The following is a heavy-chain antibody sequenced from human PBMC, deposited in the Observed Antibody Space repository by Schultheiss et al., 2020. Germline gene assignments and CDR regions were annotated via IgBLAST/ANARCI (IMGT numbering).Heavy chain of an antibody. CDR3: ARDRYASIAARRDSGGMDV. J-gene: IGHJ6*02. CDR2: IKQDGSEK. V-gene: IGHV3-7*03. CDR1: GFTFSSYG. Sequence: GGSLRLSCAASGFTFSSYGMHWVRQAPGKGLEWVANIKQDGSEKYYVDSVKGRFTISRDNSKNTLYLQMNSLRAEDTAVYYCARDRYASIAARRDSGGMDVWGQGTTVTVSS. D-gene: IGHD6-6*01.